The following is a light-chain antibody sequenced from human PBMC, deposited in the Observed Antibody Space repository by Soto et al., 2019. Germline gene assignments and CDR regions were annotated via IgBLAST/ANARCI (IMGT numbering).Light chain of an antibody. CDR1: QTVSSY. J-gene: IGKJ1*01. CDR2: AAS. CDR3: QQTYSTPRT. V-gene: IGKV1-39*01. Sequence: DIQMTQSPSSLSASVGDGVTITCRSSQTVSSYLNWYQQKPGKAPQLLIYAASSLQSGVPSRFSGSGSGTHFTLAISSLQPEDSATYFCQQTYSTPRTFGHGTKVEIK.